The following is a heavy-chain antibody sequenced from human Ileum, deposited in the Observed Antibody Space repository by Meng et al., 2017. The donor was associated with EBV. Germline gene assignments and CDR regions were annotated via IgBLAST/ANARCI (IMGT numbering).Heavy chain of an antibody. V-gene: IGHV4-61*08. D-gene: IGHD1-26*01. Sequence: GPCLVRPPETLPPTAPVSGSPFTSGGYHWSWFLQAPGKGLEWLGYVNYNGDSTYNPSLKSRVTIFIDTSKKQFYLNLTSATAADTAIYYCARDLRVGGAFDYWGQGTLVTVSS. CDR1: GSPFTSGGYH. CDR3: ARDLRVGGAFDY. J-gene: IGHJ4*02. CDR2: VNYNGDS.